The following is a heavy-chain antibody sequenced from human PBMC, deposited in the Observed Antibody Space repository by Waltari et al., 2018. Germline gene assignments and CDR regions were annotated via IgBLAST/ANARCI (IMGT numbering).Heavy chain of an antibody. J-gene: IGHJ5*02. V-gene: IGHV1-69*10. CDR2: IIPIRDMS. CDR1: GGTFSSNA. Sequence: QVHLVQSGAEVKKPGSSVKVSCKVSGGTFSSNAISWVRQAPGQGLEWMGGIIPIRDMSNRAQKFQGRVTITADKSTSTVYMELSSLRYEDTAVYYCAREKTTYCGGDCHSNWLDPWGQGTLVTVSS. CDR3: AREKTTYCGGDCHSNWLDP. D-gene: IGHD2-21*02.